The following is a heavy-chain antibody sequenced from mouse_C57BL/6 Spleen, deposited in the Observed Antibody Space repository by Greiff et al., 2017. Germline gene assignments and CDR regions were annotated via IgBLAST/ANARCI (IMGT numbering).Heavy chain of an antibody. J-gene: IGHJ3*01. CDR1: GYSITSGYY. CDR2: ISYDGSN. D-gene: IGHD1-1*01. V-gene: IGHV3-6*01. Sequence: VQLQQSGPGLVKPSQSLSLTCSVTGYSITSGYYWNWIRQFPGNKLEWMGYISYDGSNNYNPSLKNRISITRDTSKNPFFLKLNSVTTEDTATYYCASYYYGSSYGWFAYWGQGTLVTVSA. CDR3: ASYYYGSSYGWFAY.